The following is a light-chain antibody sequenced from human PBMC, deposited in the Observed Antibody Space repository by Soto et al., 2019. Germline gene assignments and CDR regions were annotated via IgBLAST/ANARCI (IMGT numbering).Light chain of an antibody. Sequence: EIVLTQSPDTQSLSPGERATLSCRASQSVGSSLAWYQRKPGQAPRLLIYVASNRATGIPARFSGSGSGTDFTRTISSLEPEDFAVYYCQQRSNWPPEVTFGPGTKVDIK. CDR2: VAS. CDR1: QSVGSS. J-gene: IGKJ3*01. V-gene: IGKV3-11*01. CDR3: QQRSNWPPEVT.